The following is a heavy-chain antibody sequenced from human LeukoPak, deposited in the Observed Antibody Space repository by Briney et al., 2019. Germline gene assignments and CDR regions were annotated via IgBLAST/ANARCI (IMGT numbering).Heavy chain of an antibody. Sequence: PGGSLRLSCAASGFTFSSYAMHWVRQAPGKGLEWVVVISYDGSNKYYADSVKGRFTISRDNSKNTLYLQMNSLRAEDTAVYYCAKQLRYFDWLSGLDYWGQGTLVTVSS. D-gene: IGHD3-9*01. CDR2: ISYDGSNK. CDR3: AKQLRYFDWLSGLDY. CDR1: GFTFSSYA. J-gene: IGHJ4*02. V-gene: IGHV3-30-3*02.